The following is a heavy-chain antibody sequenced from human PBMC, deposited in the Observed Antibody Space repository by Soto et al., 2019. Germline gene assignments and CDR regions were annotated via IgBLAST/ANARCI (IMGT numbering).Heavy chain of an antibody. V-gene: IGHV3-30*04. D-gene: IGHD3-10*01. J-gene: IGHJ4*02. CDR1: GFTFSTYT. CDR2: ISYAERNK. Sequence: QVQLVESGGGVVQPGRSLRLSCAASGFTFSTYTLHWVSQAPGKGLEWVALISYAERNKYYADSVKGRFTISRDNSKNTLYLQMNSLRGDDTAVYYCAREQNYGSGSYDYWGQGTLVTVSS. CDR3: AREQNYGSGSYDY.